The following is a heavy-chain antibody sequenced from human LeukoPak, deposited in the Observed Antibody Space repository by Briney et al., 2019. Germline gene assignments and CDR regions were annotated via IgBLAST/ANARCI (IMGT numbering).Heavy chain of an antibody. Sequence: GGSLRLSCAAPGFTFSSYSMNWVRQAPGKGLEWVSSISSSSSYIYYADSVKGRFTISRDNAKNSLYLQMNSLRAEDTAVYYCARDSLGAIDCWGHGTLVTVSS. CDR3: ARDSLGAIDC. CDR1: GFTFSSYS. V-gene: IGHV3-21*01. CDR2: ISSSSSYI. J-gene: IGHJ4*01. D-gene: IGHD1-26*01.